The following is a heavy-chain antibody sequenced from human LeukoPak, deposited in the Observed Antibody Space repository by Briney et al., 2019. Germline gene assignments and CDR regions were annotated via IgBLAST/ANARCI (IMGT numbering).Heavy chain of an antibody. CDR2: ISWNGGSI. J-gene: IGHJ3*02. CDR3: AKLSNGRAFDI. V-gene: IGHV3-9*01. D-gene: IGHD4-11*01. Sequence: GGSLRLSCAASGFTFDDYAMQWVRQAPGEGLEWGSGISWNGGSIGYADSVKGRFTIPRDNAKNSLYLQMNSLRAEDTALYSCAKLSNGRAFDIWGQGTMVTVSS. CDR1: GFTFDDYA.